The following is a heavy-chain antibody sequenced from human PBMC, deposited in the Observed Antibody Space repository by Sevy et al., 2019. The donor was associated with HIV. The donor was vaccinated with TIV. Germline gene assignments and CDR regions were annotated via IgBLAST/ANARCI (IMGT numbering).Heavy chain of an antibody. V-gene: IGHV3-9*01. J-gene: IGHJ4*02. Sequence: GGSLRLSCAASGFTFDHHAMHWVRQAPGKGLEWVSGISWNSGTMGYADSVKGRFTNSRDNAKNSLYLQMNSVRAEDTGLYYSAKDGGGTGTADFDYWGQGTLVTVSS. D-gene: IGHD1-7*01. CDR3: AKDGGGTGTADFDY. CDR1: GFTFDHHA. CDR2: ISWNSGTM.